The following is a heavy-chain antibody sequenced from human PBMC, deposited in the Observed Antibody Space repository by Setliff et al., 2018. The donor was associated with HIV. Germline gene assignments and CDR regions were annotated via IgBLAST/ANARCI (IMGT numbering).Heavy chain of an antibody. CDR1: GGTISSGGSY. CDR2: IFHSGIT. CDR3: ARDGRTKGVYSHWHFDL. Sequence: KPSETLSLTCTVSGGTISSGGSYWTWIRQYPGKGLEWIGYIFHSGITYSNPTLKSRVTISVDTSKNQFSLRLRSVTAADTAVYYCARDGRTKGVYSHWHFDLWGRGTLVTVSS. J-gene: IGHJ2*01. D-gene: IGHD2-8*01. V-gene: IGHV4-31*02.